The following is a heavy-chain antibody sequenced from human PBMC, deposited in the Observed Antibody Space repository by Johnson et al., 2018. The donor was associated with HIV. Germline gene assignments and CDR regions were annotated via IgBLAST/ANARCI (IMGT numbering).Heavy chain of an antibody. D-gene: IGHD3-22*01. J-gene: IGHJ3*02. CDR1: GFTFSSYA. CDR2: ISYDGSNK. Sequence: QVQLVESGGGLVQPGGSLRLSCAASGFTFSSYAMHWVRQAPGKGLEWVAVISYDGSNKYYADSVKGRFTISRDNSKNTLCLQMNSLRAEDTAVYYCARVGDAMIVVVAPNHDAFDIWGQGTMVTVSS. CDR3: ARVGDAMIVVVAPNHDAFDI. V-gene: IGHV3-30-3*01.